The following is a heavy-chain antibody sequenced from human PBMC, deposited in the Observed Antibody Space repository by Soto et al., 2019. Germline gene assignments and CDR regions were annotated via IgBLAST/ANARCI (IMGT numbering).Heavy chain of an antibody. CDR3: ARDPSVGGTVHAAFDI. D-gene: IGHD6-19*01. V-gene: IGHV3-33*01. CDR2: IWYDGSNK. J-gene: IGHJ3*02. Sequence: QVQLVESGGGVVQPGRSLRLSCAASGFTFSSYGMHWVRQAPGKGLEWVAVIWYDGSNKYYADSVKGRFTISRDNSKNTRYLQMDRLREEDTAVYYCARDPSVGGTVHAAFDIWGQGTMVTVSS. CDR1: GFTFSSYG.